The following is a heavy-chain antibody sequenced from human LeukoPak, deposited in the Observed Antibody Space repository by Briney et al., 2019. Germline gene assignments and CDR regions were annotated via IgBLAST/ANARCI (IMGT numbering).Heavy chain of an antibody. CDR3: ARDRDMVLPPAGLDV. CDR2: ISGSSSYI. V-gene: IGHV3-21*01. Sequence: GGSLRLSCAASGFTFSSYSMNWVRQAPGKGLEWVSSISGSSSYIYYADSVKGRFTISRDNAKNSLYLQMNSLRAEDTAVYYCARDRDMVLPPAGLDVWGRGATVTVSS. CDR1: GFTFSSYS. J-gene: IGHJ6*04. D-gene: IGHD2-8*01.